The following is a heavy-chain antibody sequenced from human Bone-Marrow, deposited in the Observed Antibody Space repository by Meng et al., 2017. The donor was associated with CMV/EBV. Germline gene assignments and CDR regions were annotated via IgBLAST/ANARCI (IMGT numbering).Heavy chain of an antibody. J-gene: IGHJ6*02. CDR1: GFTFSGYS. CDR3: AKDSGWQRTHGLDV. Sequence: GESLKISCAASGFTFSGYSMNWVRQAPGKGLEWVSETTGSGGDTYYADSVRGRFTISRDNAKNTLYLQMNSLRAEDTAVYYCAKDSGWQRTHGLDVWGQGTTVTVSS. CDR2: TTGSGGDT. V-gene: IGHV3-23*01. D-gene: IGHD6-25*01.